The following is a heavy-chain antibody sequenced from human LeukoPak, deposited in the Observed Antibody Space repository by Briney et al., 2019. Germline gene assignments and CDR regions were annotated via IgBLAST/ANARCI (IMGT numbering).Heavy chain of an antibody. CDR2: IYYSGST. CDR1: GGSISSSSYY. J-gene: IGHJ4*02. CDR3: GRRSRSTWNYRRGDY. Sequence: SETLSLTCTVSGGSISSSSYYWGWIPQPPGKGMQWIGCIYYSGSTYYKPSLKSRVTISVDTSKNQFSLKLTSVTAADTAVYYCGRRSRSTWNYRRGDYWGQGTLVTVSS. D-gene: IGHD1-7*01. V-gene: IGHV4-39*01.